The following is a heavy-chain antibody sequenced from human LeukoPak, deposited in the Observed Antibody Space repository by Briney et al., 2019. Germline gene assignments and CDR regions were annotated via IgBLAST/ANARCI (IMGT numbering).Heavy chain of an antibody. V-gene: IGHV3-7*01. J-gene: IGHJ4*02. CDR3: ATGWGSFDF. CDR1: GFTFSNAW. D-gene: IGHD1-14*01. CDR2: IKDDGGEK. Sequence: PGGSLRLSCAASGFTFSNAWMTWVRQAPGKGLQWVANIKDDGGEKHYVDSVKGRFTISRDDAKNSLYLQVNSLRAEDTAIYYCATGWGSFDFWGQGTLVTVSS.